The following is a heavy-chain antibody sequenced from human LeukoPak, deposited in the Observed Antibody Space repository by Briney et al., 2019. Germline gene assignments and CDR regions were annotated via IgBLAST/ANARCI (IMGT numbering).Heavy chain of an antibody. D-gene: IGHD6-19*01. CDR1: GGTFSSYA. CDR3: ASYIAVAGTGWFDP. V-gene: IGHV1-69*04. J-gene: IGHJ5*02. Sequence: SVNVSCKASGGTFSSYAISWVRQAPGQGLEWMGRIIPILGIANYAQKFQGRVTITADKSTSTAYMELSSLRSEDTAVYYCASYIAVAGTGWFDPWGQGTLVTVSS. CDR2: IIPILGIA.